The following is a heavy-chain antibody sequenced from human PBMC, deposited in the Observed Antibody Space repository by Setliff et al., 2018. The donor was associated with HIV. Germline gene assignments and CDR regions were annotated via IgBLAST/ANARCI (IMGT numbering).Heavy chain of an antibody. Sequence: GSLRLSCTASGFTFSSYSMNWVRQPPGKGLEWIGEIYHSGSTNYNPSLKSRVTISVDKSKNQFSLKLSSVTAADTAVYYCARDRPYSGYPDWGQGTLVTVSS. CDR3: ARDRPYSGYPD. V-gene: IGHV4-4*02. D-gene: IGHD5-12*01. CDR2: IYHSGST. CDR1: GFTFSSYSM. J-gene: IGHJ4*02.